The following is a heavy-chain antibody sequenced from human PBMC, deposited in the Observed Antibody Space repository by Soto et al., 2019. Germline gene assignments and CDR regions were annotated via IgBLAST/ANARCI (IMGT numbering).Heavy chain of an antibody. V-gene: IGHV4-39*01. J-gene: IGHJ4*02. CDR3: ATIPATTILTDY. Sequence: SETLTLTCTVSGGSISSSSYYWGWIRQPPGKGLEWIGSIYYSGSTYYNPSLKSRVTISVDTSKNQFSLKLSSVTAADTAVYYCATIPATTILTDYLGQGTLVTVSS. CDR1: GGSISSSSYY. D-gene: IGHD2-2*02. CDR2: IYYSGST.